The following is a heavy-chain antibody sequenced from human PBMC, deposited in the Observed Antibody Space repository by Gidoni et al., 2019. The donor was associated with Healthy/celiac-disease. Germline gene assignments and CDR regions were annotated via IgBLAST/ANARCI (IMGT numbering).Heavy chain of an antibody. J-gene: IGHJ3*02. Sequence: EVQLVESGGGLVKPGGSLRLSCAASGFTFSSYSMNWVRQAPGKGLEWVSSISSSSSYIYYADSVKGRFTISRDNAKNSLYLQMNSLRAEDTAVYYCARDLFGGATIAFDIWGQGTMVTVSS. CDR1: GFTFSSYS. CDR3: ARDLFGGATIAFDI. V-gene: IGHV3-21*01. CDR2: ISSSSSYI. D-gene: IGHD3-16*01.